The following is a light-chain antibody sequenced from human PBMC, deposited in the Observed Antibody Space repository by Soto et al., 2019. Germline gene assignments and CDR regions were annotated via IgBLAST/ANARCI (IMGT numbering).Light chain of an antibody. V-gene: IGKV3-20*01. J-gene: IGKJ4*01. CDR1: QSVSSSY. CDR2: GAS. CDR3: QQYGSSPLLT. Sequence: EIVLTQSPGTLFLSPGERATLSCRASQSVSSSYLAWYQQKPGQAPRLLIYGASSRATGIPDSFSGSGSGTDFTLTISRLEPEDFAVYYCQQYGSSPLLTFGGGTKVEIK.